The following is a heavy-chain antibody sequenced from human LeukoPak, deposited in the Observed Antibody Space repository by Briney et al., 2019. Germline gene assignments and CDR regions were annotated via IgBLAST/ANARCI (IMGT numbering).Heavy chain of an antibody. CDR1: GFTFDDYA. V-gene: IGHV3-9*01. J-gene: IGHJ4*02. D-gene: IGHD4-23*01. Sequence: LSGGSLRLSCAASGFTFDDYAMHWVRQAPGKGLEWVSGISWNSGSIGYADSVKGRFTISRDNAKNSLSLQMNSLGAEDTAVYYCARRTVVAREDYWGQGTLVTVSS. CDR3: ARRTVVAREDY. CDR2: ISWNSGSI.